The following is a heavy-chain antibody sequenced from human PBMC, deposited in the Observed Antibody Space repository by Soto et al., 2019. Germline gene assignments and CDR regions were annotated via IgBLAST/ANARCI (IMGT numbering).Heavy chain of an antibody. V-gene: IGHV3-30*18. CDR2: ISYDGSNK. CDR3: AKDSRTHAEYFQH. Sequence: LRLSCAASGFTFSSYGMHWVRQAPGKGLEWVAVISYDGSNKYYADSVKGRFTISRDNSKNTLYLQMNSPRAEDTAVYYCAKDSRTHAEYFQHWGQGTLVTVSS. J-gene: IGHJ1*01. CDR1: GFTFSSYG.